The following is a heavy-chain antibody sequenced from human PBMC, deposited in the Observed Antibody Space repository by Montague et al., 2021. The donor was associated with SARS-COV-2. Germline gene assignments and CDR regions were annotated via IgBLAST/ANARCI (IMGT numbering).Heavy chain of an antibody. CDR3: ARVGFGYCSGGSCYRAFDY. Sequence: SETLSLTCTVSGGSISSYYWSWIRQPPGKGLEWIGYIYYSGSTNYNPSLKSRVTMSVDTSKNQFSLKLSSVTAADTAVYYCARVGFGYCSGGSCYRAFDYWGQGTLVTVSS. V-gene: IGHV4-59*01. CDR2: IYYSGST. CDR1: GGSISSYY. J-gene: IGHJ4*02. D-gene: IGHD2-15*01.